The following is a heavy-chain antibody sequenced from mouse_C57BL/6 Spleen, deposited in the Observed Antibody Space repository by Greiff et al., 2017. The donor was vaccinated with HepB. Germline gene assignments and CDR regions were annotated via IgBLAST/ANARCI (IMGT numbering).Heavy chain of an antibody. J-gene: IGHJ3*01. Sequence: EVKLQESGPGLVKPSQSLSLTCSVTGYSITSGYYWNWIRQFPGNKLEWMGYISYDGSNNYNPSLKNRISITRDTSKNQFFLKLNSVTTEDTATYYCARGVYYYGSSYYWFAYWGQGTLVTVSA. D-gene: IGHD1-1*01. CDR3: ARGVYYYGSSYYWFAY. CDR1: GYSITSGYY. V-gene: IGHV3-6*01. CDR2: ISYDGSN.